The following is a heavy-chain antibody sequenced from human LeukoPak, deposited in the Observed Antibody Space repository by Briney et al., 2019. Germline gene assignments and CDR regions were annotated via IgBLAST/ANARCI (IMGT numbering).Heavy chain of an antibody. J-gene: IGHJ4*02. Sequence: PSETLSLTCTVSGGSISSSSYYWGWIRQPPGKGLEWIGSIYYSGSTYYNPSLKSRVTISVDTSKNQFSLKLSSVTAADTAVYYCARVPRGGLYSGYESWVFDYWGQGTLVTVSS. D-gene: IGHD5-12*01. CDR1: GGSISSSSYY. CDR2: IYYSGST. CDR3: ARVPRGGLYSGYESWVFDY. V-gene: IGHV4-39*07.